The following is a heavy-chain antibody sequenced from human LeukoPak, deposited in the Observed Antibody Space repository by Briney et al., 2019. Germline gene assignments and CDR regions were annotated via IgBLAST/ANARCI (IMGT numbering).Heavy chain of an antibody. D-gene: IGHD6-6*01. V-gene: IGHV4-59*01. CDR3: ARNIAALRGYYYYMDV. J-gene: IGHJ6*03. CDR1: GGSISSYY. CDR2: IYYSGST. Sequence: PSETLSLTCTVSGGSISSYYWSWIRQPPGKGLEWIGYIYYSGSTNYNPSLKSRVTISVDTSKNQFSLKLSSVTAADTAVYYCARNIAALRGYYYYMDVWGKGTTVTVSS.